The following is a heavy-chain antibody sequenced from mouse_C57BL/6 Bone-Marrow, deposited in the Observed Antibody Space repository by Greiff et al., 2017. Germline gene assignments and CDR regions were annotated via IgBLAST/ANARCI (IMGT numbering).Heavy chain of an antibody. CDR3: ARHCSNFAMDY. V-gene: IGHV5-6*01. CDR1: GFTFSSYG. Sequence: VQLKESGGDLVKPGGSLKLSCAASGFTFSSYGMSWVRQTPDKRLEWVATISSGGSYTYYPDSVKGRFTISRDNAKNTLYLQMSSLKSEDTAMYYCARHCSNFAMDYWGQGTSVTVSS. D-gene: IGHD2-5*01. J-gene: IGHJ4*01. CDR2: ISSGGSYT.